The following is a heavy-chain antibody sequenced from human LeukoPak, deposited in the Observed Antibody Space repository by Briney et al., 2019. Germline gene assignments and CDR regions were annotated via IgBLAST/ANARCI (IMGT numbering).Heavy chain of an antibody. CDR2: ISSSSKYI. Sequence: GGSLRLSCGDSGSSFSSYSMNWVRQAPGKDLEWVSSISSSSKYIYYADSVKGRFTISRDNAKNSLYLQMNGLRADDTAVYYCASSPQGTGSPADYWGQGTLVTVSS. CDR1: GSSFSSYS. CDR3: ASSPQGTGSPADY. D-gene: IGHD1-1*01. V-gene: IGHV3-21*01. J-gene: IGHJ4*02.